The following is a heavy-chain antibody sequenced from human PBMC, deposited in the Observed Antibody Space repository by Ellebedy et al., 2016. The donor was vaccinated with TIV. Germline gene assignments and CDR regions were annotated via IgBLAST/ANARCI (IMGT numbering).Heavy chain of an antibody. CDR1: GFTLSNYW. CDR3: AKGGLDTAMVNYAMDV. Sequence: GESLKISCAASGFTLSNYWMHWVRQGPGKGLLWVARITPEDFTTYAASVQGRFTISRDNSRNTLYLQMNSLRAEDTAVYYCAKGGLDTAMVNYAMDVWGRGTTVTVSS. D-gene: IGHD5-18*01. V-gene: IGHV3-74*01. J-gene: IGHJ6*02. CDR2: ITPEDFT.